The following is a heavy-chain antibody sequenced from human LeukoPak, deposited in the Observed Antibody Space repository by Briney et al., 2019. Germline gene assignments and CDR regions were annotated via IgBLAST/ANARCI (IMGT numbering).Heavy chain of an antibody. J-gene: IGHJ5*02. CDR2: IYSDGTT. CDR1: GLTVSNNY. V-gene: IGHV3-66*01. Sequence: GGSLRLSCVVSGLTVSNNYMSWVRQAPGKGLEGVSVIYSDGTTRNADSVKGRFTISRDNSKNTVYLQMDSLRAEDTAVYYCARDKDAWGQGTLVTVSS. CDR3: ARDKDA.